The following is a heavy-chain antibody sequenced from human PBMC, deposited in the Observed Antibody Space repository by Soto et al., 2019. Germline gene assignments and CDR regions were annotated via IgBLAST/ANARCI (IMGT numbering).Heavy chain of an antibody. Sequence: QVQLVQSGAEVKRPGSSVKVSCKASGDTFTFYSINWVRQAPGLGLEWMGRVNPILGMSNYAQRFQGRVTMTADKSTSTAYMELSSLRSEDTAIYYCASSYGSGYRAFDFWGQGALVTVSS. D-gene: IGHD3-10*01. CDR3: ASSYGSGYRAFDF. V-gene: IGHV1-69*02. J-gene: IGHJ4*02. CDR1: GDTFTFYS. CDR2: VNPILGMS.